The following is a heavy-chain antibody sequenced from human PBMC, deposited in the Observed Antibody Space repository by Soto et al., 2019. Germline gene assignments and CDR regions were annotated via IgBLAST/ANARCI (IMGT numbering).Heavy chain of an antibody. J-gene: IGHJ4*02. D-gene: IGHD1-1*01. Sequence: PSETLSLTCTVSGGFISSTSYYWGWIRQAPGKGLEWIGGISYGGSTYPNPSLRSRLTLSVDASKSQFSLDLTSVTAADTAVYYCARHRRGTGTYAQPLDYWGQGTLVTVS. V-gene: IGHV4-39*01. CDR1: GGFISSTSYY. CDR2: ISYGGST. CDR3: ARHRRGTGTYAQPLDY.